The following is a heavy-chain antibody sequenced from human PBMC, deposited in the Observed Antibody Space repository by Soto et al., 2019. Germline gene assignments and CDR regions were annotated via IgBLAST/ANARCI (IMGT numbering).Heavy chain of an antibody. J-gene: IGHJ4*02. D-gene: IGHD3-3*01. CDR3: TRGIVVWSGYPRYYLDY. V-gene: IGHV3-73*02. CDR2: IRRKANNYAT. Sequence: EVQLVESGGGLVQPGGSLKLSCAASGFIFSDSALHWVRQASGKGLEWVGRIRRKANNYATTYAASEEGRFAISRDDSKNTSYLQMNSLKTEDTAIYYCTRGIVVWSGYPRYYLDYWGQGTLDTVAS. CDR1: GFIFSDSA.